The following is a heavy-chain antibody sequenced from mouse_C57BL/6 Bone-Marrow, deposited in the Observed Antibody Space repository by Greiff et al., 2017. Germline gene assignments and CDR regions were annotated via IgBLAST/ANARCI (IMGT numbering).Heavy chain of an antibody. CDR3: ASLVRTYAMDY. CDR1: GYSITSGYY. CDR2: ISYDGSN. Sequence: EVKLMESGPGLVKPSQSLSLTCSVTGYSITSGYYWNWIRQFPGNKLEWMGYISYDGSNNYNPSLKKRISITRDTSKNQFFLKLNSVTTEDTATYYCASLVRTYAMDYWGQGTSVTVSS. J-gene: IGHJ4*01. D-gene: IGHD2-5*01. V-gene: IGHV3-6*01.